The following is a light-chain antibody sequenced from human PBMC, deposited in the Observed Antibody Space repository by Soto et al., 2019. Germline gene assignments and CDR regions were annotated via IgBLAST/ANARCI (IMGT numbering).Light chain of an antibody. CDR3: QQYGDSPLT. Sequence: EIVLTQSPGTLSLSPGERATLSCRASQSVSSATYLAWYQQKPGQAPRLLIYGASSRAAGIPDRFSGSGSGTDFPLTISRLEHEDFAVYYCQQYGDSPLTFGGGTKVETK. CDR1: QSVSSATY. J-gene: IGKJ4*01. V-gene: IGKV3-20*01. CDR2: GAS.